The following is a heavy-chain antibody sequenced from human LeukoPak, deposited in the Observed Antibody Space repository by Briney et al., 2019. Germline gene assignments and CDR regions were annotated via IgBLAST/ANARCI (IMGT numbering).Heavy chain of an antibody. CDR3: VREGNELLSKDFDY. V-gene: IGHV1-2*02. CDR2: INPHSGGT. D-gene: IGHD2-21*02. CDR1: GFTFTDYY. Sequence: ASVKVSCKAPGFTFTDYYIHWVRQAPGQGLEWMGYINPHSGGTSSPQKFQGRVAMTTDTSISSAYMELSSLISDDTAMYYCVREGNELLSKDFDYWGQGTLVTVSS. J-gene: IGHJ4*02.